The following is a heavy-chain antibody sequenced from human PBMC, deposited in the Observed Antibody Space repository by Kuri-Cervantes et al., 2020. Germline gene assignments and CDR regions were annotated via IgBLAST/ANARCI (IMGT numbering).Heavy chain of an antibody. D-gene: IGHD3-10*01. J-gene: IGHJ5*02. V-gene: IGHV1-8*02. Sequence: ASVKVSCKASGYTFTSYDINWVRQATGQGLEWMGWMNPNSGNTGYAQKFQGRVTMTRNTSISTAYMELRSLRSDDTAVYYCARDDTMVRGIIHNRFDPWGQGTLVTVSS. CDR3: ARDDTMVRGIIHNRFDP. CDR2: MNPNSGNT. CDR1: GYTFTSYD.